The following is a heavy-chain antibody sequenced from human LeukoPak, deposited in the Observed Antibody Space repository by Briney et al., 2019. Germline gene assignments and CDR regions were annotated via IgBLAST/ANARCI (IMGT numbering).Heavy chain of an antibody. CDR2: INSDGSST. CDR3: ASNEYGDGFDY. V-gene: IGHV3-74*01. Sequence: AGGSLRLSCAASGFTFSSYGMHWVRQAPGKGLVWVSRINSDGSSTSYADSVKGRFTISRDNAKNTLYLQMNSLRAEDTAVYYCASNEYGDGFDYWGQGTLVTVSS. D-gene: IGHD4-17*01. J-gene: IGHJ4*02. CDR1: GFTFSSYG.